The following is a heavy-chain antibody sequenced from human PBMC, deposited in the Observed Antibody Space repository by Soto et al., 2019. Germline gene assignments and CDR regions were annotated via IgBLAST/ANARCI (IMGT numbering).Heavy chain of an antibody. CDR1: GYTLTELS. D-gene: IGHD3-3*01. Sequence: ASVKVSCKVSGYTLTELSMRWVRQAPGKGLEWMGGFDPEDGETIYAQKFQGRVTMTEDTSTDTAYVELSSLRSEDTAVYYCAIVLEWAQPRGAVSYYVMDVWGKGTTVPVTP. V-gene: IGHV1-24*01. CDR2: FDPEDGET. J-gene: IGHJ6*04. CDR3: AIVLEWAQPRGAVSYYVMDV.